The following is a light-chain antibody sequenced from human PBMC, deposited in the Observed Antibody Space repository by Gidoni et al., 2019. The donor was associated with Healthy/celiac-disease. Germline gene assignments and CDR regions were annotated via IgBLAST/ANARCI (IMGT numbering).Light chain of an antibody. CDR2: DAS. J-gene: IGKJ2*01. V-gene: IGKV3-11*01. Sequence: EIVLTQSPATLSLSPGERATLSCRASQSVSSYLAWYQQKPGQAPRLLIYDASNRATGIPARFSGSGSGTDFTLTISILEPEDFAVYYCQQRSNWPSYTFXQXTKLEIK. CDR1: QSVSSY. CDR3: QQRSNWPSYT.